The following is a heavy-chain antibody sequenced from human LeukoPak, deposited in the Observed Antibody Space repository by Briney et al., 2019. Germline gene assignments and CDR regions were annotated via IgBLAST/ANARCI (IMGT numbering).Heavy chain of an antibody. CDR3: ARPSGSCSDYYYGMDV. V-gene: IGHV5-51*01. CDR1: GYSFTSYW. J-gene: IGHJ6*02. D-gene: IGHD1-26*01. Sequence: GESLKISCKASGYSFTSYWIGWVRQMPGKGLEWMGIIYPGDSDTRYSPSFQGQVTISADKSISTAYLQWSSLKASDTAMYYCARPSGSCSDYYYGMDVWGQGTTVTVSS. CDR2: IYPGDSDT.